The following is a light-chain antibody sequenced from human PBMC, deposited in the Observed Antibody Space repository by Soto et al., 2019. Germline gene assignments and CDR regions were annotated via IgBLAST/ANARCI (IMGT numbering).Light chain of an antibody. Sequence: QSVLTQPASVSGSPGQSITLSCTGTSSDVGSYNLVSWYQQHPGKAPKLMIYEVSKRPSGVSNRFSGSKSGNTASLTISGLQAEDEADYYCCSYAGSSTFEVFGGGTKLTVL. CDR2: EVS. J-gene: IGLJ2*01. V-gene: IGLV2-23*02. CDR3: CSYAGSSTFEV. CDR1: SSDVGSYNL.